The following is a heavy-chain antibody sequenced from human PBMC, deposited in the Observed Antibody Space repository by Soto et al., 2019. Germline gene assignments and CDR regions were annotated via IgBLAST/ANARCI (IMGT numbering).Heavy chain of an antibody. Sequence: ASVKLSCKASGYGFSSYAMHWVRQAPGQRLEWMGWINIGSGNTEYSQNFQDRITITRDTSASTVYMELSSLRSEDTAVYYCARDGGDCGYRLAYYYYIGMDVWG. CDR2: INIGSGNT. D-gene: IGHD2-21*02. CDR1: GYGFSSYA. V-gene: IGHV1-3*04. J-gene: IGHJ6*02. CDR3: ARDGGDCGYRLAYYYYIGMDV.